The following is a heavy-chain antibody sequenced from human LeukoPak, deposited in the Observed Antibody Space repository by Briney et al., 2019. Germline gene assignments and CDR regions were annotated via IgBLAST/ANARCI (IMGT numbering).Heavy chain of an antibody. D-gene: IGHD2-21*01. Sequence: SETLSLTCTVSGGSICSSSYYWGWIRQPPGKGLEWIGSIYYSGSTYYNPSLKSRVTISVDTSKNQFSLKLSSVTAADTAVYYCAREQPILYYYYYYMDVWGKGTTVTVSS. J-gene: IGHJ6*03. CDR3: AREQPILYYYYYYMDV. CDR1: GGSICSSSYY. CDR2: IYYSGST. V-gene: IGHV4-39*07.